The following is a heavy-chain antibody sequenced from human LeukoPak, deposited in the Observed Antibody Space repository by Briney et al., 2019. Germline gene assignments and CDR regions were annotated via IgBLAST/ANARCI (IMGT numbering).Heavy chain of an antibody. CDR1: GGSISSYY. D-gene: IGHD6-13*01. CDR2: IYYSGST. Sequence: KPSETLSLTRTVSGGSISSYYWSWIRQPPGKGLEWIGYIYYSGSTNYNPSLKSRATKPVDTSKNQFSLKLSSVTAADTAVYYCARAYSSSWYPLYNWFDPWGQGTLVTVSS. CDR3: ARAYSSSWYPLYNWFDP. J-gene: IGHJ5*02. V-gene: IGHV4-59*01.